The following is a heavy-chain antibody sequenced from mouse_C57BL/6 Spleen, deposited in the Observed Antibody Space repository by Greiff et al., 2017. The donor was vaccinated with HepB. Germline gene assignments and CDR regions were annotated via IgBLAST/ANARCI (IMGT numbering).Heavy chain of an antibody. J-gene: IGHJ3*01. Sequence: QVQLQQPGAELVMPGASVKLSCKASGYTFTSYWMHWVKQRPGQGLEWIGEIDPSDSYTNYNQKFKGKSTLTVDKSSSTAYMQLSSLTSEDSAVYYCARWGGYYSPGVAYWGQGTLVTVSA. CDR1: GYTFTSYW. D-gene: IGHD2-3*01. CDR3: ARWGGYYSPGVAY. V-gene: IGHV1-69*01. CDR2: IDPSDSYT.